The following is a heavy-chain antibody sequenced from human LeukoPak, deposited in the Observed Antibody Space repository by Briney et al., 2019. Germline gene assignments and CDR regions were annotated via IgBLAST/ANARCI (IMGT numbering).Heavy chain of an antibody. Sequence: ASVKASCKASGYTFTSYGISWVRQAPGQGLEWMGWISAYNGNTNYAQKLQGRVTMTTDTSTSTAYMELRSLRSDDTAVYYCARDPDYDFWSGLSEHFDYWGQGTLVTVSS. J-gene: IGHJ4*02. D-gene: IGHD3-3*01. CDR3: ARDPDYDFWSGLSEHFDY. V-gene: IGHV1-18*01. CDR1: GYTFTSYG. CDR2: ISAYNGNT.